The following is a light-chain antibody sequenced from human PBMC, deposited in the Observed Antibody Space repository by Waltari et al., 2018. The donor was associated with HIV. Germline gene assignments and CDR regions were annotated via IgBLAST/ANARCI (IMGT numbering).Light chain of an antibody. J-gene: IGLJ1*01. CDR1: RSDIGDYNY. V-gene: IGLV2-14*03. CDR3: CSYTSGSTHV. Sequence: QSALTQPASLSGSPGQSITISCSGFRSDIGDYNYVSGYQQYQGKGPKLIIYDVKYLPSGVSNRFSGSKSDSAAFLNISGLQTEDEAVYHCCSYTSGSTHVFGTGTEVTVL. CDR2: DVK.